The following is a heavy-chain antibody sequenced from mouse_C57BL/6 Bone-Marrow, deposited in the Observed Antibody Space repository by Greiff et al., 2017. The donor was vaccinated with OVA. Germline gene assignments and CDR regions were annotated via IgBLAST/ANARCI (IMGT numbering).Heavy chain of an antibody. CDR1: GFTFSDYY. D-gene: IGHD2-12*01. V-gene: IGHV5-12*01. CDR3: ARSSVYEDAMDY. J-gene: IGHJ4*01. Sequence: EVKLQESGGGLVQPGGSLKLSCAASGFTFSDYYMYWVRQTPEKRLEWVAYISNGGGSTYYPDTVKGRFTISRDNAKNTLYLQMSRLKSEDTAMYYCARSSVYEDAMDYWGQGTSVTVSS. CDR2: ISNGGGST.